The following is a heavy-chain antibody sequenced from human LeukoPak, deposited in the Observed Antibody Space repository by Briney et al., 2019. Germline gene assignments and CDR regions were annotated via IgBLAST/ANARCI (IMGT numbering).Heavy chain of an antibody. Sequence: SVKVSCKASGGTFSSYAISWVRQAPVQGLEWMGRIIPIFGTANYAQKFQGRVTITTDESTSTAYMELSSLRSEDTAVYYCARDSEVTGPNQYFDYWGQGTLVTVSS. CDR1: GGTFSSYA. CDR2: IIPIFGTA. D-gene: IGHD1-20*01. CDR3: ARDSEVTGPNQYFDY. J-gene: IGHJ4*02. V-gene: IGHV1-69*05.